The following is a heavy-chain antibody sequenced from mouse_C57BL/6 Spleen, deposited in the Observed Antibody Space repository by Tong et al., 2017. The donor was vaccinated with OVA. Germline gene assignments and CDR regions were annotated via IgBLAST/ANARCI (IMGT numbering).Heavy chain of an antibody. V-gene: IGHV1-82*01. Sequence: VQLQESGPELVKPGASVKISCKASGYAFSSSWMNWVKQRPGKGLEWIGRIYPRDGSTKYNEKFKGKATLTVDTSSSTAYMELHSLTSEDSAVYFCARTPRAMDYWGQGTSVTVSS. CDR1: GYAFSSSW. CDR3: ARTPRAMDY. J-gene: IGHJ4*01. CDR2: IYPRDGST.